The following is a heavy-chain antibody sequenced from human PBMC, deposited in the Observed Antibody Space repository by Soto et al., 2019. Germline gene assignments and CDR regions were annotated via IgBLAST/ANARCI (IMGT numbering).Heavy chain of an antibody. V-gene: IGHV4-4*02. CDR1: GGSISTSNW. Sequence: SETLSLTCAVSGGSISTSNWWSWVRQPPGKGLEWIGEVYRTGSTNYNPSLESRLTISGDKSKNQFSLKLTSVTAADTAVYYSARRGSGSYSDYWGQGTLVTVSS. CDR2: VYRTGST. D-gene: IGHD3-10*01. J-gene: IGHJ4*02. CDR3: ARRGSGSYSDY.